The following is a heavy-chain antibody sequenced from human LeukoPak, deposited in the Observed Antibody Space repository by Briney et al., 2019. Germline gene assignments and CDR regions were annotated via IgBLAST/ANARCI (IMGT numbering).Heavy chain of an antibody. J-gene: IGHJ4*02. Sequence: SETLSLTCTVSGGSISSSSYYWGWIRQPPGKGMEWIGSIYYSGSTYYNPSLKSRVTISVDTSKNQFSLKLSSVTAADTAVYYCARPGRRCSTSCQPFVYRGQGTLVTVSS. V-gene: IGHV4-39*01. CDR2: IYYSGST. D-gene: IGHD2-2*01. CDR1: GGSISSSSYY. CDR3: ARPGRRCSTSCQPFVY.